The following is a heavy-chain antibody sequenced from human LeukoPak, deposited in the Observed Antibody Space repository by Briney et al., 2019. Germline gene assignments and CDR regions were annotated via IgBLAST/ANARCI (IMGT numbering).Heavy chain of an antibody. CDR2: ISPASGAT. D-gene: IGHD1-1*01. J-gene: IGHJ4*02. V-gene: IGHV1-2*02. CDR3: LNEHGG. Sequence: ASVRVSCKASGYTFTVSYMHWVRQAPGQGFEWIGWISPASGATKYAQNFQGRATLTTNTSITTAFMELSSLTSDDTASYYCLNEHGGWGQGTPVTVSS. CDR1: GYTFTVSY.